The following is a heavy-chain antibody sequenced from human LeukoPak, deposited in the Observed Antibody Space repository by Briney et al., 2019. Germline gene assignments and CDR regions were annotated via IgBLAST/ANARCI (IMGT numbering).Heavy chain of an antibody. CDR2: IYHSGST. V-gene: IGHV4-4*02. Sequence: KPLGTLSLTCAVSGGSISSSNWWSWVRQPPGKGLEWIGEIYHSGSTNYNPSLKSRVTISVDKSKNQFSLKLSSVTAADTAVYYCAREAYHYGSGSSLDYWGQGTLVTVSS. J-gene: IGHJ4*02. CDR3: AREAYHYGSGSSLDY. CDR1: GGSISSSNW. D-gene: IGHD3-10*01.